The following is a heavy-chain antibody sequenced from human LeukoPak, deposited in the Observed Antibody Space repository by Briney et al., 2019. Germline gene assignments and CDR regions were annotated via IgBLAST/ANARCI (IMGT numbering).Heavy chain of an antibody. CDR2: IKQDGSEK. D-gene: IGHD3-9*01. Sequence: PGGSLRLSCAASGFTFSNYWMSWVRQAPGKGLEWVANIKQDGSEKYYVDSVKGRFTISRDNAKNSLYLQMNSLRAEDTAVYYCARGLILTGYYYFDYWGQGTLVTVSS. CDR3: ARGLILTGYYYFDY. CDR1: GFTFSNYW. J-gene: IGHJ4*02. V-gene: IGHV3-7*01.